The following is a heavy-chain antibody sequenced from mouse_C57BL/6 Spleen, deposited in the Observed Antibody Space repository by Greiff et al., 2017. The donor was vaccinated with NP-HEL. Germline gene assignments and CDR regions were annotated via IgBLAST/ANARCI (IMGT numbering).Heavy chain of an antibody. J-gene: IGHJ3*01. CDR3: ARHSGNFPFAY. CDR2: ISSGGSYT. CDR1: GFTFSSYG. Sequence: EVKVVESGGDLVKPGGSLKLSCAASGFTFSSYGMSWVRQTPDKRLEWVATISSGGSYTYYPDSVKGRFTISRDNAKNTLYLQMSSLKSEDTAMYYCARHSGNFPFAYWGQGTLVTVSA. V-gene: IGHV5-6*01.